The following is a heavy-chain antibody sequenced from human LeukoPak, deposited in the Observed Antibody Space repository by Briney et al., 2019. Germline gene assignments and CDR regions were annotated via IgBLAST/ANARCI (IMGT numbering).Heavy chain of an antibody. CDR3: ARGGLTYKDH. J-gene: IGHJ4*02. D-gene: IGHD3-16*01. CDR2: ISYDGSNK. V-gene: IGHV3-30*03. CDR1: GFTFSSYG. Sequence: PGGSLRLSCEVSGFTFSSYGMHWVRQAPGKGLEWVALISYDGSNKYYADSVKGRFTISRDNSKNTLYLQMSCLRPEDTAVYSCARGGLTYKDHWGQGTLVTVSS.